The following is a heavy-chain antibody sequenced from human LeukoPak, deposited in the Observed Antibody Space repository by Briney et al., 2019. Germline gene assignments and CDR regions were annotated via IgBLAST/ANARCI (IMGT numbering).Heavy chain of an antibody. CDR3: AKDPYYGSGRYHYFDY. CDR2: ISGSGGST. D-gene: IGHD3-10*01. J-gene: IGHJ4*02. Sequence: GGSLRLSCAASGFTFSSYAMSWVRQAPGKGLEWVSAISGSGGSTYYADSVKGRFTISRDNSKNTLYLQMNSLRAEDTAVYYCAKDPYYGSGRYHYFDYWGQGTPVTVSS. V-gene: IGHV3-23*01. CDR1: GFTFSSYA.